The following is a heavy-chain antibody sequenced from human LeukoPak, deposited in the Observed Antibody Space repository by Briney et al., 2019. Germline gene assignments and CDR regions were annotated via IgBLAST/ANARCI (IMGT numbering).Heavy chain of an antibody. CDR3: ARAAYYYDSSGYYDAFDI. V-gene: IGHV4-61*02. J-gene: IGHJ3*02. CDR2: IYTSGST. CDR1: GGSISSGSYY. Sequence: SETLSLTCTVSGGSISSGSYYWSWIRQPAGKGLEWIGRIYTSGSTNYNPSLKSRVTISVDPSKNQFSLKLSSVTAADTAVYYCARAAYYYDSSGYYDAFDIWGQGTMVTVSS. D-gene: IGHD3-22*01.